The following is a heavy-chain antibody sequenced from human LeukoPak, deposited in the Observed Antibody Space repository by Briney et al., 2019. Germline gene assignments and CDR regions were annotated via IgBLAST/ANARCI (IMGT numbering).Heavy chain of an antibody. Sequence: GGSLRLSCAASGFTFSSYGMHWVRQAPGKGLEWVAFIRYDGSNKYYADSVKGRFTISRDNSKNTLYLQMNSLRAEDTAVYYCAKDSGDFWSGSLFDYWGQGTLVTVSS. CDR1: GFTFSSYG. CDR2: IRYDGSNK. CDR3: AKDSGDFWSGSLFDY. V-gene: IGHV3-30*02. J-gene: IGHJ4*02. D-gene: IGHD3-3*01.